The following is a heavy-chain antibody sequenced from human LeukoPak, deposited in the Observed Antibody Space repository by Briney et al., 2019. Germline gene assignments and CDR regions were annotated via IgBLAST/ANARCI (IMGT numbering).Heavy chain of an antibody. CDR3: ARSLGPMAVAGTHFDY. CDR1: GGSISSYY. Sequence: SETLSLTCTVSGGSISSYYWSWIRQPPGKGLEWLGYIYYSGSTNYNPSLKSRVTISVDTSKNQFSLKLSSVTAADTAVYYCARSLGPMAVAGTHFDYWGQGTLVTVSS. V-gene: IGHV4-59*08. J-gene: IGHJ4*02. D-gene: IGHD6-19*01. CDR2: IYYSGST.